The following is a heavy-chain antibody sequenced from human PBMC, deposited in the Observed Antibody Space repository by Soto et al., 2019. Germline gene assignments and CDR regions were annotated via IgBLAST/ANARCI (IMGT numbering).Heavy chain of an antibody. CDR3: SREVQPVVRREYDY. D-gene: IGHD1-1*01. J-gene: IGHJ4*02. CDR2: IGTAGDT. Sequence: EVQLVESGGGLVQPGGSLRLSCAASGFTFSSYDMHWVRQATGKGLEWVSAIGTAGDTYYPGSVKGRFTISRENAKNSLYLQMNSLRAEDTAVYYCSREVQPVVRREYDYWGQGTLVTVSS. V-gene: IGHV3-13*01. CDR1: GFTFSSYD.